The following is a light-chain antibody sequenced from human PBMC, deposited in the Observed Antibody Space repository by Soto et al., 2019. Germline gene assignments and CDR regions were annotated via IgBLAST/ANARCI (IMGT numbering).Light chain of an antibody. CDR3: SSYTSSSPLYV. V-gene: IGLV2-14*01. Sequence: QSVLTQPASVSGSPGQAITISCTGTSSDVGYYDYVSWYQQHPAQAPKVMIYEVSNRPSGVSNRFSGSKSGNTASLTISGLQAEHEAHYYCSSYTSSSPLYVFGSGTKSPS. CDR1: SSDVGYYDY. J-gene: IGLJ1*01. CDR2: EVS.